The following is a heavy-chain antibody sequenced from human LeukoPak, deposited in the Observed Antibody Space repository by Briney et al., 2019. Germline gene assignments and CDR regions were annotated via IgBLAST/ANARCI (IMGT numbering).Heavy chain of an antibody. J-gene: IGHJ4*02. Sequence: GASVKVSCKASGSTFTDYYMHWVRQAPGQGLEWMGWINPNSGGTNFAQKFQGRVTMTRDTSISTAYMELNRLRSDDTAVYYCARDLQSIVGATGLTAYWGQGTLVTVSS. CDR3: ARDLQSIVGATGLTAY. D-gene: IGHD1-26*01. CDR1: GSTFTDYY. CDR2: INPNSGGT. V-gene: IGHV1-2*02.